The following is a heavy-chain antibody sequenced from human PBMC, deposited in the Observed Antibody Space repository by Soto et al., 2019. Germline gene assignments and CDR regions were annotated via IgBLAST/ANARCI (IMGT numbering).Heavy chain of an antibody. CDR2: ISYDGSNK. J-gene: IGHJ5*02. CDR1: GFTFSSYA. D-gene: IGHD6-6*01. V-gene: IGHV3-30-3*01. Sequence: QAQLVESGGGVVQPGRSLRLSCAASGFTFSSYAMHWVRQAPGKGLEWVAVISYDGSNKYYADSVKGRFTISRDNSKNTLYLQMNSLRAEDTAVYYCAREVLAARPIKWFDPWGQGTLVTVSS. CDR3: AREVLAARPIKWFDP.